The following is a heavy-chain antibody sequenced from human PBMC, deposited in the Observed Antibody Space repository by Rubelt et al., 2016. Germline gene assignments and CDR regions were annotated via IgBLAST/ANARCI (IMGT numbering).Heavy chain of an antibody. V-gene: IGHV3-23*01. J-gene: IGHJ4*02. CDR3: AKPHWYYDTSGYYRCFDY. CDR2: ISGTDAGT. D-gene: IGHD3-22*01. Sequence: ISGTDAGTYYADSVKGRFTISRDSSKSTLYLQMSSLRVEDTAVYYCAKPHWYYDTSGYYRCFDYWGQGTLVTVSS.